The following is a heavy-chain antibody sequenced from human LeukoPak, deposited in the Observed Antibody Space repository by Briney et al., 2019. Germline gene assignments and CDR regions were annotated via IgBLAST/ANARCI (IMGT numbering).Heavy chain of an antibody. Sequence: GGSLRLSCAVSGFTVSSNYMSWVRQAPGKGLEWVSVIYSGGSTNYADSVKGRFTISRDNSKNTLYLQMNSLRVEDTAVYYCATYDYGGNSQAFDIWGQGTMVTVSS. V-gene: IGHV3-66*02. CDR1: GFTVSSNY. J-gene: IGHJ3*02. D-gene: IGHD4-23*01. CDR3: ATYDYGGNSQAFDI. CDR2: IYSGGST.